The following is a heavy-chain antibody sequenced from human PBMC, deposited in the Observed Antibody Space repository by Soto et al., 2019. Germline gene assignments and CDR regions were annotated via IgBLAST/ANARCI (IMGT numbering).Heavy chain of an antibody. Sequence: QVQLVQSGAEVKKPGSSVKVSCKASGGTFSSYTISWVRQAPGQGLEWMGRITPILGIANYAQKFQGRVTITADKSTSTAYMELSSLRSEDTAVYYCARGYCSSTSCSYYYYYYVDVWGKGTTVTVSS. CDR2: ITPILGIA. D-gene: IGHD2-2*01. J-gene: IGHJ6*03. CDR1: GGTFSSYT. V-gene: IGHV1-69*02. CDR3: ARGYCSSTSCSYYYYYYVDV.